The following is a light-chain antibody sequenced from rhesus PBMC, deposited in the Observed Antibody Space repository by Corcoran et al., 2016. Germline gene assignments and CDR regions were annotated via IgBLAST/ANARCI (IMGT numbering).Light chain of an antibody. Sequence: DIQMTQSPSSLSASVGDTVTITCQASQGISKYLAWYQQKPGKAPTLLIYDASTLQSGVPSRFSGSVSEKEFTLTISSLQPEDFATYYCQQHNSYPFTFGPGTKLDIK. CDR2: DAS. V-gene: IGKV1-25*01. CDR1: QGISKY. J-gene: IGKJ3*01. CDR3: QQHNSYPFT.